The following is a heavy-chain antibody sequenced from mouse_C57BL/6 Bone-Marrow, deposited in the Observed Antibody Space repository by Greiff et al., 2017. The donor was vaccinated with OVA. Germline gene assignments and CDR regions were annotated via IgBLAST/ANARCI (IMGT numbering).Heavy chain of an antibody. V-gene: IGHV5-15*01. J-gene: IGHJ3*01. CDR1: GFTFSDYG. Sequence: EVQGVESGGGLVQPGGSLKLSCAASGFTFSDYGMAWVRQAPRKGPEWVAFISNLAYSIYYADTVTGRFPISRENAKNTLYLEMSSLRSEDTAMYYCARWRGGFAYWGQGTLVTVSA. CDR3: ARWRGGFAY. CDR2: ISNLAYSI.